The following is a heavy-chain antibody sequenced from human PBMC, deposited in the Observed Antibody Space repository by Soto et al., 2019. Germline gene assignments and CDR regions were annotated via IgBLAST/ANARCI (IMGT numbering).Heavy chain of an antibody. J-gene: IGHJ4*02. Sequence: ASVKVSCKASGYTFTSYYMHWVRQAPGQGLEWMGWINPNSGGTNYAQKFQGWVTMTRDTSISTAYMELSRLRSDDAAVYYCARDYYDSSGYYAFSYWGQGTLVTVSS. V-gene: IGHV1-2*04. CDR1: GYTFTSYY. D-gene: IGHD3-22*01. CDR3: ARDYYDSSGYYAFSY. CDR2: INPNSGGT.